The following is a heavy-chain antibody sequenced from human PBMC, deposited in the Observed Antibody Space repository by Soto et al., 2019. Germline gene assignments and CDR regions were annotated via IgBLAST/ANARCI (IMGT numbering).Heavy chain of an antibody. CDR1: GYTFTSYY. J-gene: IGHJ5*02. D-gene: IGHD6-13*01. Sequence: ASVKVSCKASGYTFTSYYMHWVLQAPGRGLEWMGIINPSGGSTSYAQKFQGRVTMTRDTSTSTVYMELSSLRSEDTAVYYCARDLDSSSWEGNWFDPWGQGTLVTVSS. V-gene: IGHV1-46*01. CDR2: INPSGGST. CDR3: ARDLDSSSWEGNWFDP.